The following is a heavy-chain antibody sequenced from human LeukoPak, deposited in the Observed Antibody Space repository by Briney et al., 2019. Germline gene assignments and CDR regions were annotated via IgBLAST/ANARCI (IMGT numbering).Heavy chain of an antibody. CDR1: GYTFSGYY. CDR2: INPSGGGT. V-gene: IGHV1-2*02. J-gene: IGHJ4*02. Sequence: ASVKVSRKASGYTFSGYYIHRVRQAPGQGLEWMGWINPSGGGTKYAQKFQGRVTMTRDTSISTAYMDLSTLTSDDTAVYFCARRYCSGGSWYPDYWGQGTLVTVSS. D-gene: IGHD2-15*01. CDR3: ARRYCSGGSWYPDY.